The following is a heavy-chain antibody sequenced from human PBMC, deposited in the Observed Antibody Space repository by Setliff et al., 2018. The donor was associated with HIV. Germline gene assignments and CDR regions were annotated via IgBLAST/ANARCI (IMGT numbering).Heavy chain of an antibody. CDR3: VASGAFDM. CDR2: IRSNGGRT. V-gene: IGHV3-64D*09. CDR1: GFTFSRYA. J-gene: IGHJ3*02. D-gene: IGHD7-27*01. Sequence: PGGSLRLSCSASGFTFSRYAMHWVRQAPGKGLEYVSAIRSNGGRTYYADSVKGRFTISRDNSKNTVYLQMSSLRAEDTAVYYCVASGAFDMWGQGTMVTVSS.